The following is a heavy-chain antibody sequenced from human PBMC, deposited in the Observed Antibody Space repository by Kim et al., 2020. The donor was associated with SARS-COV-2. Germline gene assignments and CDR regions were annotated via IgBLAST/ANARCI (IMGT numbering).Heavy chain of an antibody. D-gene: IGHD5-12*01. CDR2: IWYEGSRK. J-gene: IGHJ6*02. CDR1: GFSFSSHA. CDR3: ARDGQSVAPYAMDV. V-gene: IGHV3-33*01. Sequence: GGSLRLSCAASGFSFSSHAIHWVRQAPGKGLEWVAYIWYEGSRKEYADSVKGRFSISRDNSKNTLFLEVNSLRTEDTAVYYCARDGQSVAPYAMDVWGQGTTVSVSS.